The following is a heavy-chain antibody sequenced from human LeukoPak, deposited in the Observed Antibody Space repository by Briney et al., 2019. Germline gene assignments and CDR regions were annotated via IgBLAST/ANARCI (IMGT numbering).Heavy chain of an antibody. J-gene: IGHJ3*02. D-gene: IGHD2-2*01. V-gene: IGHV3-30*18. Sequence: GGPLRLSCAASGFTFSSYGMHWVRQAPGKGLEWVAVISYDGSNKYYADSVKGRFTISRDNSKNTLYLQMNSLRAEDTAVYYCAKPGYCSSTSCYVAFDIWGQGTMVTVSS. CDR3: AKPGYCSSTSCYVAFDI. CDR2: ISYDGSNK. CDR1: GFTFSSYG.